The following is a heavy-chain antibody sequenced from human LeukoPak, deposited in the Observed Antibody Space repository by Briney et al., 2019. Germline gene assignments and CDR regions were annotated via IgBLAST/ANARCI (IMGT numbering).Heavy chain of an antibody. Sequence: GGSLRLSCAASGFTFSSYAMHWVRQAPGKGLEWVAVISYDGSNKYYADSVKGRFTISRDNSKNTLYLQMNSLRAEDTAVYYCARDRSKGSHSSGWEYYFDYWGQGTLVTVSS. D-gene: IGHD6-19*01. J-gene: IGHJ4*02. CDR2: ISYDGSNK. V-gene: IGHV3-30-3*01. CDR1: GFTFSSYA. CDR3: ARDRSKGSHSSGWEYYFDY.